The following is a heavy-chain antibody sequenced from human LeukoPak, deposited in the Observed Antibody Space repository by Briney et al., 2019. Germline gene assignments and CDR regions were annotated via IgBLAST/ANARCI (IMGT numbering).Heavy chain of an antibody. CDR1: GGSFSGYY. V-gene: IGHV4-34*01. J-gene: IGHJ4*02. Sequence: SETLSLTCAVYGGSFSGYYWSWIRQPPGKGLEWIGSIYYSGSTYYNPSLKSRVTISVDTSKNQFSLKLSSVTAADTAVYYCARHQEPLLYSSFRDYWGQGTLVTVSS. D-gene: IGHD6-6*01. CDR3: ARHQEPLLYSSFRDY. CDR2: IYYSGST.